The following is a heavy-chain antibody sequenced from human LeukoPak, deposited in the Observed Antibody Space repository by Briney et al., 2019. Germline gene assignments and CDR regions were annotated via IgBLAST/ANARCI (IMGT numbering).Heavy chain of an antibody. J-gene: IGHJ4*02. CDR1: GFTFSSYS. CDR3: AKERTTVTTRFDY. CDR2: ISSSSSYI. Sequence: GGPLRLSCAASGFTFSSYSMNWVRQAPGKGLEWVSSISSSSSYIYYADSVKGRFTISRDNAKNSLYLQMNSLRAEDTAVYYCAKERTTVTTRFDYWGQGTLVTVSS. V-gene: IGHV3-21*01. D-gene: IGHD4-17*01.